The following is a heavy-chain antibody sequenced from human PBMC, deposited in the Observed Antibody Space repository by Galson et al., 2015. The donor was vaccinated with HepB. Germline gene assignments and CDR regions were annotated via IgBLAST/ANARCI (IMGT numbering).Heavy chain of an antibody. CDR2: ISSSSSTI. D-gene: IGHD3-22*01. V-gene: IGHV3-48*01. CDR3: ARESSGYYGDAFDI. CDR1: GFTFSSYS. J-gene: IGHJ3*02. Sequence: SLRLSCAASGFTFSSYSMNWVRQAPGKGLEWVSYISSSSSTIYYADSVKGRFTISRDNAKNSLYLQMNSLRAEDTAVYYCARESSGYYGDAFDIWGQGTMVTVSS.